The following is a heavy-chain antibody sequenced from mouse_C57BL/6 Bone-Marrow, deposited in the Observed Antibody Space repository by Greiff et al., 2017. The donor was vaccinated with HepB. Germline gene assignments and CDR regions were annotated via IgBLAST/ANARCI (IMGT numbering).Heavy chain of an antibody. CDR2: IHPNSGST. Sequence: QVQLQQPGAELVKPGASVKLSCKASGYTFTSYWMHWVKQRPGQGLEWIGMIHPNSGSTNYNEKLKSKATLTVDKSSSTAYMQLSSLTSEDSAVYYCASLYGSSPWFAYWGQGTLVTVSA. V-gene: IGHV1-64*01. D-gene: IGHD1-1*01. CDR3: ASLYGSSPWFAY. CDR1: GYTFTSYW. J-gene: IGHJ3*01.